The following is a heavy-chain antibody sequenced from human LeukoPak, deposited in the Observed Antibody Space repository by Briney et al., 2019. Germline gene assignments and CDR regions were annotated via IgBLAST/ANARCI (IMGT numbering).Heavy chain of an antibody. V-gene: IGHV4-4*07. CDR2: IYTSGST. CDR1: GGSISSYY. J-gene: IGHJ3*02. D-gene: IGHD1-26*01. CDR3: ARRVWATTISRDAFDI. Sequence: SETLSLTCTVSGGSISSYYWSWIRQPAGKGLEWIGRIYTSGSTNYNPSLKSRVTMSVDTSKNQFSLKLSSVTAADTAVYYCARRVWATTISRDAFDIWGQGTMVTVSS.